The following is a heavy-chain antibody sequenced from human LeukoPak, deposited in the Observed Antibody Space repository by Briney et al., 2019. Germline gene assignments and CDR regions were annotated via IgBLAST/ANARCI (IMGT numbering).Heavy chain of an antibody. CDR1: GGSISSSNYY. J-gene: IGHJ4*02. V-gene: IGHV4-39*01. D-gene: IGHD4/OR15-4a*01. CDR3: ARQPPFFGDYGGY. CDR2: IYYSGST. Sequence: SEALSLTCTVSGGSISSSNYYWGWIRQSPGKGLEWIGSIYYSGSTYYKSSLKSRVTISADTSKNQFSLRVTSVTATDTAVYYCARQPPFFGDYGGYWGQGTLVTVSS.